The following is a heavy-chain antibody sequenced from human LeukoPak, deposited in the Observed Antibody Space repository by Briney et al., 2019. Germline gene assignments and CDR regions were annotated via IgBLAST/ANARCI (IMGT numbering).Heavy chain of an antibody. J-gene: IGHJ4*02. D-gene: IGHD2-2*01. CDR3: AKDQDVVVPAARSGFDY. Sequence: GGSLRLSCAASGFTFSSYAMSWVRQAPGKGQEWVSAISGSGGSTYYADSVKGRFTISRDNSKNTLYLQMNSLRAEDTAVYYCAKDQDVVVPAARSGFDYWGQGTLVTVSS. V-gene: IGHV3-23*01. CDR2: ISGSGGST. CDR1: GFTFSSYA.